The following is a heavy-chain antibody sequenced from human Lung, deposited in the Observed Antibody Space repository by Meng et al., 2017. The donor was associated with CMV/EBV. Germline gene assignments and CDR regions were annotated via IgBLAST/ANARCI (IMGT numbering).Heavy chain of an antibody. CDR3: ARDVTTLGYSGMDV. D-gene: IGHD4-23*01. CDR1: PGFTLSGYS. V-gene: IGHV3-30*04. CDR2: ISYDGSTE. Sequence: GGSLRLSXVASPGFTLSGYSMHWVRQAPGKGLEWVALISYDGSTEYYADSVRGRFSISRDNSKKTLYVHMNSLRPEDTGIYYCARDVTTLGYSGMDVWGQGTTVTVSS. J-gene: IGHJ6*02.